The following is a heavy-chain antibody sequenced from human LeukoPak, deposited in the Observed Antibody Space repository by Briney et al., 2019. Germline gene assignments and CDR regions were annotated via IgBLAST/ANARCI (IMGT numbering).Heavy chain of an antibody. V-gene: IGHV1-46*01. CDR1: GGTFSSYA. D-gene: IGHD6-19*01. Sequence: GASVKVSCKASGGTFSSYAISWVRQAPGQGLEWMGIINPSGGSTSYAQEFQGRVTMTRDTSTSTVYMELSSLRSEDTAVYYCARAYSSGWYLELIDYWGQGTLVTVSS. CDR2: INPSGGST. J-gene: IGHJ4*02. CDR3: ARAYSSGWYLELIDY.